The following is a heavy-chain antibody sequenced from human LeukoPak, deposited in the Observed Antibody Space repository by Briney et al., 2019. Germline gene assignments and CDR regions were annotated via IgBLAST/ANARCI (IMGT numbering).Heavy chain of an antibody. CDR1: GFTFSNAW. CDR3: AKEAAVAGILFDY. J-gene: IGHJ4*02. D-gene: IGHD6-19*01. CDR2: IKSKTDGRTT. V-gene: IGHV3-15*01. Sequence: GGSLRLSCAASGFTFSNAWMSWVRQAPGKGLEWVGRIKSKTDGRTTDYATPVKGRFTISRDDSKNTLYLQMNSLRAEDTAVYYCAKEAAVAGILFDYWGQGTLVTVSS.